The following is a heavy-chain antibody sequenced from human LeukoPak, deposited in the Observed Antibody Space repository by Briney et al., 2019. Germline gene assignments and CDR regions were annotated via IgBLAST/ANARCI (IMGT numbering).Heavy chain of an antibody. CDR1: GYSFTSYW. D-gene: IGHD1-7*01. V-gene: IGHV5-51*01. CDR3: ASLITGTTEDWFDP. J-gene: IGHJ5*02. Sequence: GESLKISCKGSGYSFTSYWIGWVGQMPGKGLEWMGIIYPGDSDTRYSPPFQGQVTISADKSISTAYLQWSSLKDSDTAMYYCASLITGTTEDWFDPWGQGTLVTVSS. CDR2: IYPGDSDT.